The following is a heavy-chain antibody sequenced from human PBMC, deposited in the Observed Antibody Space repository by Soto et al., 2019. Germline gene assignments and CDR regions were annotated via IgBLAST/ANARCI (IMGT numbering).Heavy chain of an antibody. D-gene: IGHD4-17*01. CDR2: ISYTGSA. CDR1: GGSINYSY. Sequence: PXATLSLTCTVSGGSINYSYWTWIRQPPGKGLEWIGYISYTGSANYNASLKSRLTISVDTSKNQFSLKLSSVTAADTALYYCARVNYGDYYYGMDVWGQGTTVTVSS. CDR3: ARVNYGDYYYGMDV. V-gene: IGHV4-59*01. J-gene: IGHJ6*02.